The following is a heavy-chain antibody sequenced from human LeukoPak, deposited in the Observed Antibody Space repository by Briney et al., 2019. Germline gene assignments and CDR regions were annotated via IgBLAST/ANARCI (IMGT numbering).Heavy chain of an antibody. Sequence: GGLLRLSCAASGFTFHDYGMSWVRQSPGKGLEWVSGINWNGDRTGYADFVKGRFTISRDNAKKSLYLQINSLRAEDTALYYCARRDYYGSGSPDFWGQGTLVTVSS. CDR3: ARRDYYGSGSPDF. J-gene: IGHJ4*02. V-gene: IGHV3-20*04. D-gene: IGHD3-10*01. CDR2: INWNGDRT. CDR1: GFTFHDYG.